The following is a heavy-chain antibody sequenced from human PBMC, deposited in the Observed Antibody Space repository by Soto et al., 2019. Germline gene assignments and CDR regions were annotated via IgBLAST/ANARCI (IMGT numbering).Heavy chain of an antibody. D-gene: IGHD2-15*01. CDR3: ARTKCSGGSCYLWSLDY. V-gene: IGHV4-31*03. Sequence: SETLSLTCTVSGGSITTGGYYWSWIRQLPGKGLEWIGHRYYSESTYYNPSLKSRVSISLDTSKNQFSLKLSFVTAADTAMYYCARTKCSGGSCYLWSLDYWGQGTPVTVSS. CDR1: GGSITTGGYY. CDR2: RYYSEST. J-gene: IGHJ4*02.